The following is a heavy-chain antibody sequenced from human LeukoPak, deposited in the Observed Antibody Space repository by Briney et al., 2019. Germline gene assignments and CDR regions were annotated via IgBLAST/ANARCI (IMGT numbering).Heavy chain of an antibody. V-gene: IGHV3-23*01. D-gene: IGHD2-2*01. CDR2: ISASGSST. Sequence: GGSLRLSCAASGFTLSSYTMNWVRQAPGKGLEWVSAISASGSSTFYADSVKGRFTISRDNSKNTVYLQMNGLRADDTAIYYCAKVVGAIDSWGQGTLVTVSS. CDR3: AKVVGAIDS. CDR1: GFTLSSYT. J-gene: IGHJ4*02.